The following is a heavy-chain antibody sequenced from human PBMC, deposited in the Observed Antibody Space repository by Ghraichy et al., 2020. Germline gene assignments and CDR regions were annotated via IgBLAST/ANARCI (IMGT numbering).Heavy chain of an antibody. V-gene: IGHV3-74*01. CDR2: IKFDGSST. CDR1: GFTLSGYW. J-gene: IGHJ4*02. CDR3: AIGNRGWYGFDY. D-gene: IGHD6-19*01. Sequence: GGSLRLSCAASGFTLSGYWMHWVRQAPGKGLVWVSRIKFDGSSTYYADSVKGRFIISRDNAKNTVSLQMNSLRADDTAVYFCAIGNRGWYGFDYWGQGTLVTVSS.